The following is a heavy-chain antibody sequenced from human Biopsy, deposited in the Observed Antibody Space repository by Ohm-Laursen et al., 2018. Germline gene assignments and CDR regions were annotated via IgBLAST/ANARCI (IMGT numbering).Heavy chain of an antibody. CDR2: IAYDGSNK. J-gene: IGHJ4*02. D-gene: IGHD3-10*01. CDR1: GFGMYA. V-gene: IGHV3-30*07. Sequence: SLRLSCAASGFGMYAMHWVRQPPGKGLEWLAVIAYDGSNKYYAESVKGRFTISRDNSKNSLYLHINTLRVEDTAVYYCVTDRLDDITKVRGIMTDWGQGTLVIVSS. CDR3: VTDRLDDITKVRGIMTD.